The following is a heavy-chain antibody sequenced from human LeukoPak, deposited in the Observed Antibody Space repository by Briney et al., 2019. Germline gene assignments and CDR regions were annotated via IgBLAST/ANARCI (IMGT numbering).Heavy chain of an antibody. CDR2: INPKSGGT. CDR1: GYTFTGYY. V-gene: IGHV1-2*02. D-gene: IGHD3-3*01. Sequence: ASVKVSCKASGYTFTGYYMHWVRQAPGQGLEWMGWINPKSGGTNYVQKFQGRVSMTRDTSITTAYMELSSLRSDDTAVYYCATVYPILYDYWGQGTLVTVSS. J-gene: IGHJ4*02. CDR3: ATVYPILYDY.